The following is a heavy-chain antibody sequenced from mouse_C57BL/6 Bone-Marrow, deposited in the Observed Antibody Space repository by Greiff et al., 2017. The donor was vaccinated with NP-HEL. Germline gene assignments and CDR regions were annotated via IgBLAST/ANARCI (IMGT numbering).Heavy chain of an antibody. CDR2: IYWDDDK. V-gene: IGHV8-12*01. Sequence: QVTLKVSGPGILQSSQTLSLTCSFSGFSLSTSGMGVSWIRQPSGKGLEWLAHIYWDDDKRYNTSLKSRPTISKVTSSTHVFLKITRMDTADTATYYCARRGCSNAWYFDVWGTGTTVTVSS. D-gene: IGHD2-5*01. J-gene: IGHJ1*03. CDR3: ARRGCSNAWYFDV. CDR1: GFSLSTSGMG.